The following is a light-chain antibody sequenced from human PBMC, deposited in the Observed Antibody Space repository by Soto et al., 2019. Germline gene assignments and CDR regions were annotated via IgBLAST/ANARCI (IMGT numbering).Light chain of an antibody. CDR3: QQSYSTPFT. Sequence: DIQMTQSPSSLSASVGDRVTITCRARQSISSYLNGYQQKPGKAPKILIYAASSLQSGVPSRFSGSGSGTDFTLTISRLQPEDFATYYCQQSYSTPFTFGPGTKVDIK. CDR1: QSISSY. J-gene: IGKJ3*01. V-gene: IGKV1-39*01. CDR2: AAS.